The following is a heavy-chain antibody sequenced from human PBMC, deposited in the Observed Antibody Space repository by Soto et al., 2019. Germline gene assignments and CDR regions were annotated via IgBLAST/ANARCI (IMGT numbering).Heavy chain of an antibody. CDR2: IKQDGSEK. CDR3: ARVYSSGYDAFDI. V-gene: IGHV3-7*01. J-gene: IGHJ3*02. CDR1: GFPFSSYW. Sequence: GGSLRLSCAASGFPFSSYWMSWARQGPLKGLEWVANIKQDGSEKYYVDSVKGRFTISRDNAKNSLYLQMNSLRAEDTAVYYCARVYSSGYDAFDIWGQGTMVTVSS. D-gene: IGHD6-19*01.